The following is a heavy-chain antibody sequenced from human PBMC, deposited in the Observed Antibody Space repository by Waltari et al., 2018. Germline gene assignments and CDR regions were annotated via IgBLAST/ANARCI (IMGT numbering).Heavy chain of an antibody. Sequence: QVQLVQSGAEVKKPGSSVKVSCKASGGTFSSYAISWVRQAPGQGLEWMGGISPIFGTANYAQKFQGRVTITADESTSTAYMELSSLRSEDTAVYYCASGDRRGKEYYYYYMDVWGKGTTVTVSS. CDR2: ISPIFGTA. CDR3: ASGDRRGKEYYYYYMDV. J-gene: IGHJ6*03. D-gene: IGHD3-16*01. CDR1: GGTFSSYA. V-gene: IGHV1-69*01.